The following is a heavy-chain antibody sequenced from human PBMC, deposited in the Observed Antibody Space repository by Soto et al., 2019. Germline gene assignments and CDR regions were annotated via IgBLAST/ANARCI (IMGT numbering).Heavy chain of an antibody. V-gene: IGHV4-34*01. J-gene: IGHJ4*01. D-gene: IGHD1-26*01. Sequence: SETLSLTCAVYGGSFSGYYWSWIRQPPGKGLEWIGEINHSGSTNYNPSLKSRVTISVDTSKNQFSLKLSSVTAADTGVYYCASWLVGAPFDSWGHGTLVTVSS. CDR1: GGSFSGYY. CDR3: ASWLVGAPFDS. CDR2: INHSGST.